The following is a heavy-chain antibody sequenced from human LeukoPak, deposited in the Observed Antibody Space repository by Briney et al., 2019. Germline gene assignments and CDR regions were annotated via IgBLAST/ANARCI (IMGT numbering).Heavy chain of an antibody. J-gene: IGHJ4*02. CDR2: ISGSGGST. Sequence: GGSLSLSRAASGFTFSSYAMSWVRQAPGKGLEWVSAISGSGGSTYYADSVKGRFTISRDNSKNTLYLQMNSLRAEDTAVYYCASDYYDSSGYPYYFDYWGQGTLVTVSS. V-gene: IGHV3-23*01. D-gene: IGHD3-22*01. CDR1: GFTFSSYA. CDR3: ASDYYDSSGYPYYFDY.